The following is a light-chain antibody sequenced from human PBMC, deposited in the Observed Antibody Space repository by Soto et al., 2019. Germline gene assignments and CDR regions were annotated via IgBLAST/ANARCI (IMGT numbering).Light chain of an antibody. CDR3: QQYHNWPSWT. CDR1: QSVTTN. Sequence: EVVMTQSPATLSVSPGERATLSCRASQSVTTNLAWYQQRPGQGPRLLIYGASSRATGIPARFSGSGSGTEFTLTISSLQSEDFAIYHCQQYHNWPSWTFGQGTKVDIK. CDR2: GAS. J-gene: IGKJ1*01. V-gene: IGKV3-15*01.